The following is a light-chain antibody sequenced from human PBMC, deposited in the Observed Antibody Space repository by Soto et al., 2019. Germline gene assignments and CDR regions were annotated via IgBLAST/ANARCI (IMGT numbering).Light chain of an antibody. CDR3: PQYNSNPLT. CDR1: QSVSTW. CDR2: KAY. J-gene: IGKJ4*01. Sequence: DIQMTQSPSTLSASVGDRVTITCRASQSVSTWLAWYQQKPGKVPKLLIYKAYSLESGVPSRFSGSGSGAEFTLTISSLPTDEFATDYDPQYNSNPLTFGGGTKVEIK. V-gene: IGKV1-5*03.